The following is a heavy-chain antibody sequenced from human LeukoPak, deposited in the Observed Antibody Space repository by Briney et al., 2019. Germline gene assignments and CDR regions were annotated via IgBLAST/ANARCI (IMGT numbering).Heavy chain of an antibody. V-gene: IGHV3-23*01. CDR3: AKGYYDYVWGSYYFDY. CDR2: ISGSGGST. D-gene: IGHD3-16*01. CDR1: SSSSYY. J-gene: IGHJ4*01. Sequence: SSSSYYWGWIRQPPGKGLEWVSAISGSGGSTYYADSVKGRFTISRDNSKNTLYLQMNSLRAEDTAVYYCAKGYYDYVWGSYYFDYWGHGTLVTVSS.